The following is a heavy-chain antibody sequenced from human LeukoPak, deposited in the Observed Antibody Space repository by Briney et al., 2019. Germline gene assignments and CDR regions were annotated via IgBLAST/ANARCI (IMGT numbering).Heavy chain of an antibody. Sequence: GGSLRLSCVASGFIFRNYWMSWVRQAPGKGLEWVANINHDGGDKNYVDSVKGRFTISRDNSKNTLYLQMNSLRAEDTAVYYCARIGDHGGDYWGQGTLVTVSS. CDR1: GFIFRNYW. D-gene: IGHD2-21*01. V-gene: IGHV3-7*02. J-gene: IGHJ4*02. CDR2: INHDGGDK. CDR3: ARIGDHGGDY.